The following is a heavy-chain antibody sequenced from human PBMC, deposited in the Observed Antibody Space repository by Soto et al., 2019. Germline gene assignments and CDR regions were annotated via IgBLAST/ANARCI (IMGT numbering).Heavy chain of an antibody. V-gene: IGHV4-39*01. CDR3: ARLGGHCSSSSCFGFYVMDV. CDR1: CGSITTSCYS. J-gene: IGHJ6*02. D-gene: IGHD2-2*01. Sequence: SFGTPCPPCAVSCGSITTSCYSLGWGRPPPRKGLGWIATFYYSENTHYNPSLKSRVTISVDTSKNQFSLILTSVTAADTAVYYCARLGGHCSSSSCFGFYVMDVWGQGTTVTVSS. CDR2: FYYSENT.